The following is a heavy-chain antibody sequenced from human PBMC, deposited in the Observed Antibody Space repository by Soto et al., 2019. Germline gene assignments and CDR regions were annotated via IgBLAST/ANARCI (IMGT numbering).Heavy chain of an antibody. CDR1: GGSTSSSSYY. Sequence: QLQLQESGPGLVKPSETLSLTCTVSGGSTSSSSYYWGWIRQPPGKGLEWIGSIYYNGNTYYNPSLKSRVTISIDTSKNQFSLKLSSVIAADMAVYYCATNRETHHYDSSGYHRLDYWGQGTPVTVSS. D-gene: IGHD3-22*01. CDR3: ATNRETHHYDSSGYHRLDY. V-gene: IGHV4-39*01. J-gene: IGHJ4*02. CDR2: IYYNGNT.